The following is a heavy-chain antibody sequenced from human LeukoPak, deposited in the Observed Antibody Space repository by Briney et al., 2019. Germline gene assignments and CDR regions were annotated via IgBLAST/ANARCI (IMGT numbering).Heavy chain of an antibody. CDR1: GFTFSSYS. V-gene: IGHV3-48*02. CDR2: INSRSSTI. Sequence: PGGSLRLSCVASGFTFSSYSMNWVRQAPGKGLEWVSYINSRSSTIYYADPVKGRFTISRDNAKNSLYLQMNSLRDEDTAVYYCARDRRTYGDADYWGQGTLVTVSS. J-gene: IGHJ4*02. CDR3: ARDRRTYGDADY. D-gene: IGHD4-17*01.